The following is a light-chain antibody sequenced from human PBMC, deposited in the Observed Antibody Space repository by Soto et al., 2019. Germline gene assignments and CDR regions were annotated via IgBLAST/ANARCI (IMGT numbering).Light chain of an antibody. CDR1: QSVSSY. Sequence: EIVLTQSPATLSLSPGERATLSCRASQSVSSYLAWYQQKPGQAPRLLIYDASNRATAIPASFSGSRSATDFTLTISNQEPEDFSVYYCQQRSNWPPITFGQGTQLEIK. V-gene: IGKV3-11*01. CDR3: QQRSNWPPIT. J-gene: IGKJ5*01. CDR2: DAS.